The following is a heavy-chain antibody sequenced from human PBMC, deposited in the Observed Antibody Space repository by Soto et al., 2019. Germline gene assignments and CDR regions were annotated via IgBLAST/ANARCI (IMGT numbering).Heavy chain of an antibody. Sequence: SETLSLTCTVSGGSISSYYWSWIRQPPGKGLEWIGYIYYSGSTNYNPSLKSRVTISVDTSKNQFSLKLSSVTAADTAVYYCARSGRGNYYDSSGYGYFDYWGQGTLVTSPQ. CDR1: GGSISSYY. J-gene: IGHJ4*02. CDR2: IYYSGST. D-gene: IGHD3-22*01. V-gene: IGHV4-59*01. CDR3: ARSGRGNYYDSSGYGYFDY.